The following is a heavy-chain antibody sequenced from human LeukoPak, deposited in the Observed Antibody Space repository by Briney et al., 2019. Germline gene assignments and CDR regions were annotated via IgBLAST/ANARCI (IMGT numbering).Heavy chain of an antibody. CDR2: INHSGST. V-gene: IGHV4-34*01. Sequence: PSETLSLTCTVSGGSISSYYWSWIRQPPGKGLEWIGEINHSGSTNYNPSLKSRVTISVDTSKNQFSLKLSSVTAADTAVYYCARRSRRDAFDIWGQGTMVTVSS. CDR1: GGSISSYY. J-gene: IGHJ3*02. CDR3: ARRSRRDAFDI.